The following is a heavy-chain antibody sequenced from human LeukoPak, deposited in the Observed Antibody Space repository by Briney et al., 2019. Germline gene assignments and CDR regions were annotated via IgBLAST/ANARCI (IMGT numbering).Heavy chain of an antibody. D-gene: IGHD3-10*01. CDR1: GGSISSGGYS. Sequence: SETLSLTCAVSGGSISSGGYSWSWIRQPPGKCLEWIGYIYHSGSTYYNPSLKSRVTISVDRSKNQFSLKLSSVTAADTAVYYCARSMVRGAPYFDYWGQGTLVTVSS. CDR2: IYHSGST. CDR3: ARSMVRGAPYFDY. J-gene: IGHJ4*02. V-gene: IGHV4-30-2*01.